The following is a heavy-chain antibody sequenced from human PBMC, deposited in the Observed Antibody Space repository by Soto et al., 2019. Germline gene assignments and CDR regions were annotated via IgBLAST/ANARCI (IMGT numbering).Heavy chain of an antibody. CDR2: ISAYNGNT. CDR3: ARGRYCGGDCLNYYYYGMDV. V-gene: IGHV1-18*04. CDR1: GYTFTSYG. D-gene: IGHD2-21*02. J-gene: IGHJ6*02. Sequence: ASVKVSCKASGYTFTSYGISWVRQAPGQGLEWMGWISAYNGNTNYAQKLQGRVTMTTDTSTSTAYMELRSLRSDDTAVYYCARGRYCGGDCLNYYYYGMDVWGQGTTVTVSS.